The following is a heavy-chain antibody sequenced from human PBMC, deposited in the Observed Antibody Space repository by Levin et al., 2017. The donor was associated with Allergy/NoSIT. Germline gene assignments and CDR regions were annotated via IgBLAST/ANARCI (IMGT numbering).Heavy chain of an antibody. D-gene: IGHD6-19*01. J-gene: IGHJ5*02. V-gene: IGHV3-48*02. CDR1: GFIFSSYS. CDR3: ARDLGSGVS. Sequence: GGSLRLSCEASGFIFSSYSMNWVRQAPGKGLEWVAYITGSTTTKYYADPVKGRFTISRDNAKNSVYLQMDSLRDEDTAMYYCARDLGSGVSWGQGTLVTVSS. CDR2: ITGSTTTK.